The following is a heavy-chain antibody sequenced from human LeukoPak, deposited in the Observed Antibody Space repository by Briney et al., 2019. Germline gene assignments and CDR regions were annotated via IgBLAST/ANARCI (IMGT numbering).Heavy chain of an antibody. D-gene: IGHD1-26*01. CDR3: ARDREVGATGYYFDY. Sequence: SETLSLTCTVSSASISSSPHFWAWIRQSPWKGLEWIGSISYSGTTYYNPSLKSRVTISVDTSENHFSLKLSSVTAADTAVYYCARDREVGATGYYFDYWGQGTLVTVSS. CDR1: SASISSSPHF. CDR2: ISYSGTT. V-gene: IGHV4-39*02. J-gene: IGHJ4*02.